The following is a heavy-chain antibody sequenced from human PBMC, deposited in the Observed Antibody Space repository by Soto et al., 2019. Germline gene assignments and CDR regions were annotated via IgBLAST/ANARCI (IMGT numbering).Heavy chain of an antibody. D-gene: IGHD1-20*01. CDR2: ISGSGDST. Sequence: VQLLESGGGLVQPGGSLRLSCSASGFIFSSYAMSWVRQAPGKGLEWVSSISGSGDSTYYADSVKGRFTISRDNSKNTLYLQMNSLRDEGTALYYCARDRTITGTSENNWFDPWGQGTLVTVSS. CDR3: ARDRTITGTSENNWFDP. J-gene: IGHJ5*02. CDR1: GFIFSSYA. V-gene: IGHV3-23*01.